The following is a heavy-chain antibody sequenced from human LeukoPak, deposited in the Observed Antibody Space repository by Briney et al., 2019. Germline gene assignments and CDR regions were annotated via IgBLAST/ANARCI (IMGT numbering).Heavy chain of an antibody. V-gene: IGHV3-7*01. Sequence: GGSLRLSCAASGFTFSRYWMSWVRQAPGKGLEWVANIKQDGSEKYYVDSVKGRFTISRDNAKNSLYLQMNSLRAEDTAVYYCARGLVYVPWGQGTMVTVSS. CDR1: GFTFSRYW. J-gene: IGHJ3*01. CDR3: ARGLVYVP. D-gene: IGHD5/OR15-5a*01. CDR2: IKQDGSEK.